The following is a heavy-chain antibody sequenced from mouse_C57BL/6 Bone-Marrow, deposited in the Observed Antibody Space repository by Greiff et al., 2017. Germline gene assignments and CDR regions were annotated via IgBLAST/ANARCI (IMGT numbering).Heavy chain of an antibody. Sequence: EVQLQQSGAELVKPGASVKLSCTASGFNFKDYYMHWVKQRTEQGLEWIGRIDPEDGETKYAAKFQGKATITADTSSNTAYLQLSSLTSEDTDVYCCAREGVYGGWYFDVWGTGTTVTVSS. D-gene: IGHD2-10*02. CDR1: GFNFKDYY. CDR2: IDPEDGET. V-gene: IGHV14-2*01. CDR3: AREGVYGGWYFDV. J-gene: IGHJ1*03.